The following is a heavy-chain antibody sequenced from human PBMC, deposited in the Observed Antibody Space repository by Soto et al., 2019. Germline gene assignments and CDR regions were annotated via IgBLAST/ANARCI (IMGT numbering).Heavy chain of an antibody. CDR2: INPNSGGT. V-gene: IGHV1-2*04. D-gene: IGHD3-22*01. CDR3: ARWLPYYEESNGYITPAAFDS. CDR1: GYTFTGYY. Sequence: DSVQVSCKASGYTFTGYYMHWVRQAPGQGLEWMGWINPNSGGTNYAQKFQGWVTMTRDTSISTAYMELSRLRSDDTAVYYCARWLPYYEESNGYITPAAFDSWGKGTMVTV. J-gene: IGHJ3*02.